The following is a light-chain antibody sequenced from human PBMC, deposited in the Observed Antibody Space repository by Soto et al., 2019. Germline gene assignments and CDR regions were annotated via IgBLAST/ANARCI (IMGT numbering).Light chain of an antibody. CDR1: QSVSSNY. Sequence: EIVLTQSPGTLPLSPGERATLSCRASQSVSSNYLVWYQQKPGQAPRPLINGASSRATGIPDRFSGSGSGTDFTLTISRLEPEDFAVYYCQQYANSPFTFGQGPKLEIK. CDR2: GAS. J-gene: IGKJ2*01. V-gene: IGKV3-20*01. CDR3: QQYANSPFT.